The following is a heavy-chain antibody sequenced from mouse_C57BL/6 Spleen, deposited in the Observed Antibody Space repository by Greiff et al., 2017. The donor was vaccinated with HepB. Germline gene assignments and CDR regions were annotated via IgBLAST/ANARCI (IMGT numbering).Heavy chain of an antibody. Sequence: EVQLQQSGPVLVKPGASVKMSCKASGYTFTDYYMNWVKQSHGKSLEWIGVINPYNGGTSYNQKFKGKATLTVDKSSSTAYMELNSLTSEDSAVYYCATTDSSGYVGYWGQRTLVTVSA. D-gene: IGHD3-2*02. CDR1: GYTFTDYY. J-gene: IGHJ3*01. CDR3: ATTDSSGYVGY. V-gene: IGHV1-19*01. CDR2: INPYNGGT.